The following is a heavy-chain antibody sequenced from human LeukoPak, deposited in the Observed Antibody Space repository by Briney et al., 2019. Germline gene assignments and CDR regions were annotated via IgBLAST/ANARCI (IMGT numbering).Heavy chain of an antibody. Sequence: PGGSLRLSCAASGFTFSSYAMSWVRQAPGKGLEWVSAISGSGGSTYYADSVKGRFTISRDNSKNTLYLQMNGLRAEDTAVYYCAKDLIYCSSTSCYEPGGYYYVYWGQGTLVTVSS. CDR1: GFTFSSYA. D-gene: IGHD2-2*01. CDR3: AKDLIYCSSTSCYEPGGYYYVY. V-gene: IGHV3-23*01. CDR2: ISGSGGST. J-gene: IGHJ4*02.